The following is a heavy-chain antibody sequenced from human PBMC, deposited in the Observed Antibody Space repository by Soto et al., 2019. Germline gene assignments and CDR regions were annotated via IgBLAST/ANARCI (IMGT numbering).Heavy chain of an antibody. CDR1: GGSISSGGYY. V-gene: IGHV4-31*03. J-gene: IGHJ5*02. CDR2: IYFSGNT. D-gene: IGHD3-3*01. CDR3: ARXRAGFFWSGRRDNWFDP. Sequence: SVTLSLTCTVSGGSISSGGYYWSWIRQHPGRGLEWIGYIYFSGNTYYNPSLKSRVTISLDTSKNQFSLKLSSVTAADTAVYYCARXRAGFFWSGRRDNWFDPWGQGTLVTVSS.